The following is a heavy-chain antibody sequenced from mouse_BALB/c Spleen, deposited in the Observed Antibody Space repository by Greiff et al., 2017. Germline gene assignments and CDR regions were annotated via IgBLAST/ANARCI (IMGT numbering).Heavy chain of an antibody. V-gene: IGHV1-7*01. J-gene: IGHJ2*01. CDR1: GYTFTSYW. CDR3: AGNWDDD. D-gene: IGHD4-1*01. CDR2: INPSTGYT. Sequence: VQLQQSGAELAKPGASVKMSCKASGYTFTSYWMHWVKQRPGQGLEWIGYINPSTGYTEYNQKFKDKATLTADKSSSTAYMQLSSLTSEDSAVYYCAGNWDDDWGQGTTLTVSS.